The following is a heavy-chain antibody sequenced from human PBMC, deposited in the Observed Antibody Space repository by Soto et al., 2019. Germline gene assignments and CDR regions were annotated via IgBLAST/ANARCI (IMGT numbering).Heavy chain of an antibody. Sequence: SLTCTVSGGSISSYYWSWIRQPPGKGLEWIGYIYYSESTNYNPSLKSRVTISVDTSKNQFSLKLSSVTAADTAVYYCARRARYYYYGMDVWGQGNTVTVSS. CDR2: IYYSEST. CDR3: ARRARYYYYGMDV. J-gene: IGHJ6*01. V-gene: IGHV4-59*01. CDR1: GGSISSYY.